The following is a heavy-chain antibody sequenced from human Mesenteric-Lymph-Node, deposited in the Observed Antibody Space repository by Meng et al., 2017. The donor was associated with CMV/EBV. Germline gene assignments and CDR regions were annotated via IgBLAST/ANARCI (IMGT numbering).Heavy chain of an antibody. CDR1: GGSISSSSYY. D-gene: IGHD5-18*01. V-gene: IGHV4-39*01. CDR2: IYYSGSTY. J-gene: IGHJ4*02. Sequence: QLQLQESGPGLVKPSETLSLTFTVSGGSISSSSYYWGWIRHPPGKGLEWIGYIYYSGSTYYYNPSLKTRVTISVDTSKNQFSLKLSSVTAADTAVYYCARHSALLVTNFDYWGQGTLVTVSS. CDR3: ARHSALLVTNFDY.